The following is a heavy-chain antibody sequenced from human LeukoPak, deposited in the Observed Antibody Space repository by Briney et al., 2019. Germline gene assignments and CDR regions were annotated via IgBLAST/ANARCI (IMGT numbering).Heavy chain of an antibody. CDR1: RYSISSGYY. CDR3: ARVKYSSGWYFGY. D-gene: IGHD6-19*01. V-gene: IGHV4-38-2*01. CDR2: IYHSWST. J-gene: IGHJ4*02. Sequence: SETLSLTCAVSRYSISSGYYWGWIRQPPGKGLEWIGSIYHSWSTYYNPSLKSRVTISVDTSKNQFPLNLNSVTAADTAVYYCARVKYSSGWYFGYWGEGTLVTVSS.